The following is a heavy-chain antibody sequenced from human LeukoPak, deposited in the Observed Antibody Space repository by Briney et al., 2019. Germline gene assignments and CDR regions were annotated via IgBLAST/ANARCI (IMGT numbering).Heavy chain of an antibody. J-gene: IGHJ4*02. V-gene: IGHV4-59*01. CDR1: GGSISSYY. CDR3: ARNSGSYYDLNY. Sequence: SETLSLTCTVSGGSISSYYWSWIRQPPGKGLEWIGYIYYSGSTNYNPSLKSRVTISVDTSKNQFSLKLSSVTAADTAVYYCARNSGSYYDLNYWGREPWSPSPQ. CDR2: IYYSGST. D-gene: IGHD1-26*01.